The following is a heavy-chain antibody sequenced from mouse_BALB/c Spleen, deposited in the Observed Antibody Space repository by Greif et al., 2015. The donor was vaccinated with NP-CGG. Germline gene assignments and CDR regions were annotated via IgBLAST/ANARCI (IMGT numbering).Heavy chain of an antibody. J-gene: IGHJ1*01. V-gene: IGHV14-3*02. Sequence: EVNVVDSGAELVKPGASVKLSCTASGFNIKDTYMHWVKQRPEQGLEWIGRIDPANGNTKYDPKFQGKATITADTSSNTCYLELSSLTSEDTAVDYCARHYDGNWYFDVWGAGTPVTVSS. CDR3: ARHYDGNWYFDV. D-gene: IGHD1-2*01. CDR2: IDPANGNT. CDR1: GFNIKDTY.